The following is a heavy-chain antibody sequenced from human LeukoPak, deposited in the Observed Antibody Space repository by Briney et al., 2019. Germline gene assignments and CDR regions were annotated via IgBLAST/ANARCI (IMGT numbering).Heavy chain of an antibody. V-gene: IGHV4-59*01. CDR1: GGSISNYY. J-gene: IGHJ3*02. CDR2: IYYSGNT. Sequence: PSETLSLTCTVSGGSISNYYWSWIRQPPGKGLEWIGYIYYSGNTNYNPSLKSRVTISVDTSKNQFSLKLSSVTAADTAVYYCASGYCGGACQLGGVDMWGQGTMVTVSS. D-gene: IGHD2-21*02. CDR3: ASGYCGGACQLGGVDM.